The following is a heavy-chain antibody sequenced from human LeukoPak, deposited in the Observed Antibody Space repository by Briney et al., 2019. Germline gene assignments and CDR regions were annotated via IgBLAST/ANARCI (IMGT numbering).Heavy chain of an antibody. CDR3: ARDKGFGELLQSDAFDI. CDR1: GGTFSGYA. V-gene: IGHV1-69*04. CDR2: IIPILGIA. Sequence: GSSVKVSCKASGGTFSGYAISWVRQAPGQGLEWMGWIIPILGIANYAQKFQGRVTITADKSTSTAYMELSSLRSEDTAVYYCARDKGFGELLQSDAFDIWGQGTMVTVSS. J-gene: IGHJ3*02. D-gene: IGHD3-10*01.